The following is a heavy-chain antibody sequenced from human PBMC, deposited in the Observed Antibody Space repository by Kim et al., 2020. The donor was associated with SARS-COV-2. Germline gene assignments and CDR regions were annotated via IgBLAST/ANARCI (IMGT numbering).Heavy chain of an antibody. J-gene: IGHJ6*02. CDR2: IWYDGSNK. V-gene: IGHV3-33*01. D-gene: IGHD3-9*01. CDR1: GFTFSSYG. CDR3: ARGGGPDYDILTGYYTFYYYYGMDV. Sequence: GGSLRLSCAASGFTFSSYGMHWVRQAPGKGLEWVAVIWYDGSNKYYADSVKGRFTISRDNSKNTLYLQMNSLRAEDTAVYYCARGGGPDYDILTGYYTFYYYYGMDVWGQGPTVTVSS.